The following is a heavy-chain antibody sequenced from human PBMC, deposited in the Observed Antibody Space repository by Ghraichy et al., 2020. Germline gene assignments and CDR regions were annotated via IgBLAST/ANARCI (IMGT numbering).Heavy chain of an antibody. CDR2: IYYSGST. J-gene: IGHJ4*02. V-gene: IGHV4-59*08. CDR1: GGSISSYY. Sequence: SETLSLTCTVSGGSISSYYWSWIRQPPGKGLEWIGYIYYSGSTNYNPSLKSRVTISVDTSKNQFSLKLSSVTAADTAVYYCARGGWYWDYWGQGTLVTVSS. CDR3: ARGGWYWDY. D-gene: IGHD6-19*01.